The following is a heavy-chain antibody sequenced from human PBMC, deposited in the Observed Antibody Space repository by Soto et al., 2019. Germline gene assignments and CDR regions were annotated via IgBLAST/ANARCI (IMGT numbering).Heavy chain of an antibody. CDR1: GYTFASYG. CDR2: INADNGDT. J-gene: IGHJ4*02. D-gene: IGHD3-10*01. CDR3: ASVNYYGSGSYWVERDY. V-gene: IGHV1-3*01. Sequence: ASVKVSCKASGYTFASYGIHWVRQAPGQRLEWMGWINADNGDTKYAPKFQGRVTMTRDTSASTAYMELSRLRSDDTAVYYCASVNYYGSGSYWVERDYWGQGTLVTVSS.